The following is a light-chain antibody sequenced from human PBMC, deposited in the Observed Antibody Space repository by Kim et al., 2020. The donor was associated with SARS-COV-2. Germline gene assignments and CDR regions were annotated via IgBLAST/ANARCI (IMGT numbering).Light chain of an antibody. CDR2: QDS. V-gene: IGLV3-1*01. Sequence: SYELTQPPSVSVSPGQTASITCSGDKLGDKYACWYQQKPGQSPVLVIYQDSKRPSGIPERFSGSNSGNTATLTISGTQAMVEADYYFQAWDSSIRVFGGG. CDR3: QAWDSSIRV. J-gene: IGLJ3*02. CDR1: KLGDKY.